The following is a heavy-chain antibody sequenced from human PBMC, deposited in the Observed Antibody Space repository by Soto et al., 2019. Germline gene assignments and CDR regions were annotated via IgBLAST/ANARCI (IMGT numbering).Heavy chain of an antibody. D-gene: IGHD3-10*01. Sequence: XETLSLTCAVYGWSFSGYYWSWIRQPPGKGLEWIGEINHSGSTNYNPSLKSRVTISVDTSKNQFSLKLSSVTAADTAVYYCARGGAYYGSGSYYSGRNYYYYYGMDVWGQGTTVTVSS. CDR2: INHSGST. J-gene: IGHJ6*02. CDR3: ARGGAYYGSGSYYSGRNYYYYYGMDV. CDR1: GWSFSGYY. V-gene: IGHV4-34*01.